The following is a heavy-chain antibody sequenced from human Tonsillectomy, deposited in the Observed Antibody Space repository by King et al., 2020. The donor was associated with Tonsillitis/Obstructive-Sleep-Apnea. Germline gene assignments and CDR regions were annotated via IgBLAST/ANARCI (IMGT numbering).Heavy chain of an antibody. J-gene: IGHJ3*02. CDR3: ARTMRYSGAFEI. CDR2: VSAISGDT. V-gene: IGHV1-18*01. CDR1: GYTFTSYG. D-gene: IGHD3-22*01. Sequence: QLVQSGAEVEKPGAPVKVACKASGYTFTSYGITWVRQAPGQGLEWMGWVSAISGDTNYAQKFQGRVTMTTDPSTSTGYMELRSLRSEDTAVYYCARTMRYSGAFEIWGQGTMVTVSS.